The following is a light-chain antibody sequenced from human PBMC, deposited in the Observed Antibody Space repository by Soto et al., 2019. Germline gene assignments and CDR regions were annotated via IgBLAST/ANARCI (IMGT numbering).Light chain of an antibody. V-gene: IGLV2-14*01. CDR2: EVS. CDR3: SSYSISTAYL. J-gene: IGLJ1*01. CDR1: SSDVGGYNY. Sequence: QSVLTQPASVSGSPGQSITISCTGTSSDVGGYNYVSWYQLHPGKAPNLMVFEVSNQPSGVSYRFSGSKSGNTASLTVSGLQAEDEADYFCSSYSISTAYLFGTGTKV.